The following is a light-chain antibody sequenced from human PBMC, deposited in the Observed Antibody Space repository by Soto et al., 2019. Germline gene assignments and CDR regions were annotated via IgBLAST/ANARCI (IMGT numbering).Light chain of an antibody. CDR3: QQCHSYWYT. J-gene: IGKJ2*01. V-gene: IGKV1-5*01. CDR2: DVS. Sequence: DIQMTQSPTTLSASVGDSVTITCRASQSISSWLAWYQQKPGKAPKLMIYDVSSLESGVPSRFSGSGSGTEFTLTINSLQPDDFATYYCQQCHSYWYTFGQGTKLEIK. CDR1: QSISSW.